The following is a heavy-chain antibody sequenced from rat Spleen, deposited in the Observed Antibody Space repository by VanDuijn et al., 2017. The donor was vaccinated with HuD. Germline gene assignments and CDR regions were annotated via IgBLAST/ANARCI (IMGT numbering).Heavy chain of an antibody. Sequence: EVQLVESGGGLVQPGRSLKLSCAASGFTFSNYGMAWVCQAPTKGLEWVATISYDSSSTNYRDSVKGRFTISRDNAKSTLYLQMESLRSEDTATYYCARRTYYYSGYFDYWGQGVMVTVSS. J-gene: IGHJ2*01. CDR2: ISYDSSST. CDR1: GFTFSNYG. D-gene: IGHD1-1*01. CDR3: ARRTYYYSGYFDY. V-gene: IGHV5-29*01.